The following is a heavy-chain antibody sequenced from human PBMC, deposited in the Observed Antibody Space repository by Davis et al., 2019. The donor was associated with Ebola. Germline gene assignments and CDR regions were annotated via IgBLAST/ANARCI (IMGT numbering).Heavy chain of an antibody. J-gene: IGHJ5*02. V-gene: IGHV3-74*01. CDR1: GFTFSSYW. CDR3: ARVATDWFDP. Sequence: GESLKISCAAPGFTFSSYWMHWVRQAPGTGLVWVSNINGDGTITNYADSVKGRFPISRDNAKNTLYLQMNSLRVEDAGLYFCARVATDWFDPWGQGTLVTVSS. CDR2: INGDGTIT.